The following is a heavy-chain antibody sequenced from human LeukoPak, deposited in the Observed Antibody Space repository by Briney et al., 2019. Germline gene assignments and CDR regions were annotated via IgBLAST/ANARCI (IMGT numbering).Heavy chain of an antibody. CDR1: GFTFSSYE. J-gene: IGHJ4*02. D-gene: IGHD5-12*01. Sequence: GGSLRLSCAASGFTFSSYEMNWVRQAPGKGLEWVSYISSSGSTIYYADSVKGRFAISRDNAKNTLYLQMNSLRAEDTAVYYCARGPSGYHNTGGQGTLVTVSS. V-gene: IGHV3-48*03. CDR2: ISSSGSTI. CDR3: ARGPSGYHNT.